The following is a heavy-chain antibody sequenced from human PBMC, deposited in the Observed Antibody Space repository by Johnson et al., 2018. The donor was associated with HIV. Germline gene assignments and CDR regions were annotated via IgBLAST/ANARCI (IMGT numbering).Heavy chain of an antibody. J-gene: IGHJ3*02. CDR2: ISYDGSNK. CDR3: ARGHLAVAGTGDAFDI. Sequence: QEQLVESGGGLAKPAGSPRLSCAASQFTFSSYDMNCVRQAPGNGLEWVAVISYDGSNKYYADSVKGRFTISRDTSKNTLYLQMNSLRAEDTAVYYCARGHLAVAGTGDAFDIWGQGTMVTVSS. V-gene: IGHV3-30*03. CDR1: QFTFSSYD. D-gene: IGHD6-19*01.